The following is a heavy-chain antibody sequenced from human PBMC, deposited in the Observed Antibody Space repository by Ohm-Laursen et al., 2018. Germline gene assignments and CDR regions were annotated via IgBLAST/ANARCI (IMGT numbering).Heavy chain of an antibody. V-gene: IGHV4-4*07. CDR3: ARVGGGNRIFDY. Sequence: SDTLSLTCTVSGGSISSYYWSWIRQPPGKGLEWIGRIYSSGSTNYNPSLKSRVTMSVDTSKNQFSLKLSSVTAADTAVYYCARVGGGNRIFDYWGQGTLVTVSS. CDR2: IYSSGST. D-gene: IGHD3-16*01. CDR1: GGSISSYY. J-gene: IGHJ4*02.